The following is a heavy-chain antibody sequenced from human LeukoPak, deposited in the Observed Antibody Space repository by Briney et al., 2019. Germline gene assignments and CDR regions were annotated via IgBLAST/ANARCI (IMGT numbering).Heavy chain of an antibody. J-gene: IGHJ4*02. Sequence: ASVTVSFTASGYTFTIYGISWVRQAPGQGLEWMGWISAYNGNTNYAQKLQGRVTMTTDTSTSTAYMELRSLRSDDTAVYYCARDLGDIVATIPDYWGQGTLVTASS. CDR2: ISAYNGNT. D-gene: IGHD5-12*01. CDR3: ARDLGDIVATIPDY. V-gene: IGHV1-18*01. CDR1: GYTFTIYG.